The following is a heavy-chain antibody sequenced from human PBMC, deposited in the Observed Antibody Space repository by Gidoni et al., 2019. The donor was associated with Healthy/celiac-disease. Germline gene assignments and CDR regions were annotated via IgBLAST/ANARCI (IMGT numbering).Heavy chain of an antibody. Sequence: QVQLVQSGAEVKKPGAAVKGSCKASGYTFTSYGTSWVRQAPGLGLEWMGWISAYNGNTNYAQKLQGRVTMTTDTSTSTAYMELRSLRSDDTAVYCCARVERPRRTMDYWGQGTLVTVSS. V-gene: IGHV1-18*01. CDR3: ARVERPRRTMDY. CDR2: ISAYNGNT. D-gene: IGHD3-10*01. CDR1: GYTFTSYG. J-gene: IGHJ4*02.